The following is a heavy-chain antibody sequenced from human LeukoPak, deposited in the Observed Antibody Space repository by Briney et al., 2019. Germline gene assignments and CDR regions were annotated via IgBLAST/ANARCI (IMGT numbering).Heavy chain of an antibody. Sequence: SETLSLTCVVYGGSFSGYYWSWIRQPPGKGLEWIGEINHSGSTNYNPSLKSRVTISVDTSKNQFSLKLSSVTAADTAVYYCARGRGGVVTPPYYYYMDVWGKGTTVTVSS. CDR3: ARGRGGVVTPPYYYYMDV. J-gene: IGHJ6*03. V-gene: IGHV4-34*01. CDR2: INHSGST. D-gene: IGHD3-3*01. CDR1: GGSFSGYY.